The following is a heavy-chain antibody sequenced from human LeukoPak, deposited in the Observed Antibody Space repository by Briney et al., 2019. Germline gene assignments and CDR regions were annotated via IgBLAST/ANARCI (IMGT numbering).Heavy chain of an antibody. CDR1: GFTFDDYA. D-gene: IGHD3-22*01. V-gene: IGHV3-9*01. Sequence: GRSLRLSCAASGFTFDDYAMHWVRQAPGKGLEWVSGISWNSGSIGYADSVKGRFTISRDNAKNSLYPQMNSLRAEDTALYYCAKDIHFDYYDSSGYPNWFDPWGQGTLVTVSS. J-gene: IGHJ5*02. CDR3: AKDIHFDYYDSSGYPNWFDP. CDR2: ISWNSGSI.